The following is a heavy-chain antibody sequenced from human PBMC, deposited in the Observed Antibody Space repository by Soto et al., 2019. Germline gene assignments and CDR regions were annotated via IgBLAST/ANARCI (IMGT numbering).Heavy chain of an antibody. J-gene: IGHJ6*02. CDR2: INAGNGNT. CDR3: ASFGGDYYYGMDV. D-gene: IGHD3-3*01. Sequence: QVQLVQSGAEEKKPGASVKVSCKASGYTFTSYAMHWVRQAPGQRLEWMGWINAGNGNTKYSQKFQGRVTITRDTSASTAYMELSSLRSEDTAMYYCASFGGDYYYGMDVWGQGTTVTVSS. V-gene: IGHV1-3*05. CDR1: GYTFTSYA.